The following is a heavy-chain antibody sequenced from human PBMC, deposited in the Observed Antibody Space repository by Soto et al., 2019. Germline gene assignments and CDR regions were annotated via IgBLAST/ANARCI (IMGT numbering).Heavy chain of an antibody. CDR1: GFTLTSFW. V-gene: IGHV3-7*03. CDR2: IHEDGRER. CDR3: VRVGRLGGY. Sequence: GSLRLSCESSGFTLTSFWMTWVRQAPGKGLEWVANIHEDGRERYYVDSVKGRFTISRDNTNNSVYLQMNSLRVEDTAMYYCVRVGRLGGYWGQGALVTVYS. J-gene: IGHJ4*02. D-gene: IGHD3-16*01.